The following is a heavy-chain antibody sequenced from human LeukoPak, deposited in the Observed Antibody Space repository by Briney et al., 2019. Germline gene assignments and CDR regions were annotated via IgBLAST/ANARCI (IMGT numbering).Heavy chain of an antibody. CDR3: ARDLGAWNYYNSSGYYQD. J-gene: IGHJ4*02. CDR1: GYTFTSYG. V-gene: IGHV1-18*01. CDR2: ISAYNGNT. D-gene: IGHD3-22*01. Sequence: ASVKVSCKASGYTFTSYGISWVRQAPGQGLEWMGWISAYNGNTNYAQKLQGRVTMTTDTSTSTAYMELRSLRSDDTAVYYCARDLGAWNYYNSSGYYQDWGQGTLVTVSS.